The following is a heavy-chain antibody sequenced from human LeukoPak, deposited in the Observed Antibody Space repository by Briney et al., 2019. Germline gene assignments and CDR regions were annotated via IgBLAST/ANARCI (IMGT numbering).Heavy chain of an antibody. CDR2: INPNSGGT. V-gene: IGHV1-2*06. Sequence: GPVKVSCKASGYTFTGYYMHWVRQAPGQGLEWMGRINPNSGGTNYAQKFQGRVTMTRDTSISTAYMELSRLRSDDTAVYYCAREHCSGGSCYRDFDYWGQGTLVTVSS. CDR3: AREHCSGGSCYRDFDY. J-gene: IGHJ4*02. CDR1: GYTFTGYY. D-gene: IGHD2-15*01.